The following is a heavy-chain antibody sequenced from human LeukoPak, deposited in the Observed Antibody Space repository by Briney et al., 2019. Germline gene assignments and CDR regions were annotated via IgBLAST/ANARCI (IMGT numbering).Heavy chain of an antibody. J-gene: IGHJ5*02. V-gene: IGHV4-59*12. Sequence: SETLSLTCTVSGGSISSYYWSWIRQPPGKGLEWIGYISYSGSTNYNPSLKSRVSVSVDTSKNQFSLSLSSVTAADTAVYYCARDPAGYDFWSGSPFAPWGQGTLVTVSS. CDR3: ARDPAGYDFWSGSPFAP. CDR1: GGSISSYY. D-gene: IGHD3-3*01. CDR2: ISYSGST.